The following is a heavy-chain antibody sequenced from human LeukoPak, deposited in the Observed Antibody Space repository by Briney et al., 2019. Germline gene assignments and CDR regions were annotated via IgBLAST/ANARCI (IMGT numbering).Heavy chain of an antibody. V-gene: IGHV3-23*01. J-gene: IGHJ4*02. Sequence: GGTLRLSCAASGFTFSSYGMTWVRQAPGKGLEWASAISGSGGSTYYADSVKGRFTISRDNSKNTLYLQMNSLRAEDTAVYYCAKGGYNSRIDYWGQGTLVTVSS. CDR2: ISGSGGST. CDR1: GFTFSSYG. CDR3: AKGGYNSRIDY. D-gene: IGHD6-13*01.